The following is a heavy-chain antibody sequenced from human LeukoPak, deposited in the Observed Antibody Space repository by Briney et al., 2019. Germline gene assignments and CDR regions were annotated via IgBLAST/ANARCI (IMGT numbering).Heavy chain of an antibody. J-gene: IGHJ3*02. Sequence: SETLSLTCTVSGGSISSSSYYWGWIRQPPGKGLEWIGSIYYSGSTYYNPSLKSRVTISVDTSKNQCSLKLSSVTAADTAVYYCARRTYYYGSGISSEAFDIWGQGTMVAVSS. D-gene: IGHD3-10*01. CDR2: IYYSGST. CDR3: ARRTYYYGSGISSEAFDI. V-gene: IGHV4-39*01. CDR1: GGSISSSSYY.